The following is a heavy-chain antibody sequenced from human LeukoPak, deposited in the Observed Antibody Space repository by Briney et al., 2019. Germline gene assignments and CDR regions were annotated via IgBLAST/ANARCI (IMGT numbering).Heavy chain of an antibody. CDR3: AKGDTTLGYCSGGSCL. CDR1: GFTFSSYG. V-gene: IGHV3-30*02. D-gene: IGHD2-15*01. CDR2: IRYDGSNK. J-gene: IGHJ4*02. Sequence: GGSLRLSCAASGFTFSSYGMHWVRQAPGKGLEWVAFIRYDGSNKYYADSVKGRFTISRDNSKNTLYLQMNSLRAEDTAVYYCAKGDTTLGYCSGGSCLWGQGTLVTVSS.